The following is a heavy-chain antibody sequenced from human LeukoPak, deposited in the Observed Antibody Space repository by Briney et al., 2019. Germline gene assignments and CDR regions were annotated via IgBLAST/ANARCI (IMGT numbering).Heavy chain of an antibody. Sequence: SETLSLTCAVYGGSFSGYYWSWIRQPPGKGLEWIGEINHSGSTNYNPSLKSRVTISVDTSKNQFSLKLSSVTAADTAVYYCARDDAEADYFDYWGQGTLVTVSS. CDR2: INHSGST. V-gene: IGHV4-34*01. J-gene: IGHJ4*02. CDR1: GGSFSGYY. CDR3: ARDDAEADYFDY.